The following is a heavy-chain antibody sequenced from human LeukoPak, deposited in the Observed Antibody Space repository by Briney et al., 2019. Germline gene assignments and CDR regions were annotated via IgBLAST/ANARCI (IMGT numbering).Heavy chain of an antibody. CDR1: GGSMSSYY. CDR3: ARYLETRWFDP. J-gene: IGHJ5*02. V-gene: IGHV4-59*01. CDR2: IYYSGST. Sequence: PSETLSLTCTVSGGSMSSYYWSWIRQPPGKGLEWIGYIYYSGSTNYNPSLKSRVTISVDTSKNQFSLKLSSVTAADTAVYYCARYLETRWFDPWGQGTLVTVSS. D-gene: IGHD3-16*02.